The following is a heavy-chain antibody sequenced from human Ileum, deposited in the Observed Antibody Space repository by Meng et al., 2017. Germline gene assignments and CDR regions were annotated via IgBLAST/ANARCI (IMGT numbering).Heavy chain of an antibody. CDR1: GVSISGNY. Sequence: SETLSLTCTVSGVSISGNYWNWIRQPAGKGLEWIGRMYSSGTTDYNPSLRSRVTISGDTSKNQLYLRLTSVTAADTAVYYCALSLGGPIIKEFDSSGQGKLVTVSS. D-gene: IGHD3-10*01. J-gene: IGHJ4*02. CDR3: ALSLGGPIIKEFDS. V-gene: IGHV4-4*07. CDR2: MYSSGTT.